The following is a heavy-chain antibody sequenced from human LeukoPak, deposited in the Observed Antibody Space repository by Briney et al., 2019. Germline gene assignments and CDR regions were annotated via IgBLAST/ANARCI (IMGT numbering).Heavy chain of an antibody. CDR3: ARVRSVGGNPHAFNI. D-gene: IGHD4-23*01. V-gene: IGHV3-21*01. J-gene: IGHJ3*02. CDR1: GFTFRNYA. CDR2: ITATSLHI. Sequence: GGSLRLSCTASGFTFRNYAMSWVRQAPGKGLESVSAITATSLHIYYADSVKGRFTISRDNAKNSLYLQMNRLRVEDTALYYCARVRSVGGNPHAFNIWGQGTMVTVSS.